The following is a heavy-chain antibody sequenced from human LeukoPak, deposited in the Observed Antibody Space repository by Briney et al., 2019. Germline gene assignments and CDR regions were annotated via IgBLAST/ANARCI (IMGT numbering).Heavy chain of an antibody. CDR2: IKSKTDGGTT. V-gene: IGHV3-15*07. Sequence: GGSLRLSCVASGFTFSNAWMNWVRQAPGKGLEWVGRIKSKTDGGTTDYAAPVKGRFTISRDDSKNTLYLQMNSLKTEDTAVYYCTTALYDILTGYYPSWGQGTLVTVSS. J-gene: IGHJ4*02. D-gene: IGHD3-9*01. CDR3: TTALYDILTGYYPS. CDR1: GFTFSNAW.